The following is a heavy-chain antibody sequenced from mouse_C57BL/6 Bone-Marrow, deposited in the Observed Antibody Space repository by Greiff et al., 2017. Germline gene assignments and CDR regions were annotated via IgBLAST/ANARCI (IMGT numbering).Heavy chain of an antibody. CDR3: ASDYGSSSFAY. CDR2: IYPGSGNT. V-gene: IGHV1-76*01. D-gene: IGHD1-1*01. Sequence: VQLQQSGAELVRPGASVKLSCKASGYTFTDYYINWVKQRPGQGLEWIARIYPGSGNTYYNEKFKGKATLTAEKSSSTAYMQLSSLTSEDSAVYFCASDYGSSSFAYWGQGTLVTVSA. CDR1: GYTFTDYY. J-gene: IGHJ3*01.